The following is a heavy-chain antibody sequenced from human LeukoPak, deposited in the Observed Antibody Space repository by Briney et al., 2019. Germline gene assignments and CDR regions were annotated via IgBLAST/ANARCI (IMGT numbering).Heavy chain of an antibody. J-gene: IGHJ4*02. D-gene: IGHD5-12*01. V-gene: IGHV1-24*01. CDR3: ATATAGFSSGHYYYYFDY. Sequence: ASVKVSCKVSGYTLTELSMHWVRQAPGKGLEWMGGFDPEDGETIYAQKFQGRVTMTEDTSTDTAYMELSSLRSEDTAMYYCATATAGFSSGHYYYYFDYWGQGTLVTVSS. CDR1: GYTLTELS. CDR2: FDPEDGET.